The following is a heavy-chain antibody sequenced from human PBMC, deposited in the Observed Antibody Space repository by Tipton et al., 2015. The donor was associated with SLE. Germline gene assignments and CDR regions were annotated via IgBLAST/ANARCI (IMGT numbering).Heavy chain of an antibody. D-gene: IGHD2-2*01. CDR1: GFIFSSYG. J-gene: IGHJ4*02. Sequence: SLRLSCAASGFIFSSYGMHWVRQAPGKGLEWVAFIRYDGSNKYYADSVKGRFTISRDNSKNTLYLQMNSLGADDTAVYYCVRDGGPALGYCSSTICYVFDNWGQGTLVTVSS. CDR3: VRDGGPALGYCSSTICYVFDN. CDR2: IRYDGSNK. V-gene: IGHV3-30*02.